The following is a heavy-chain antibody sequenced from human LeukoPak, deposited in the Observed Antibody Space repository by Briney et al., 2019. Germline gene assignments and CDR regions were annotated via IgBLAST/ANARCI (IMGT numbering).Heavy chain of an antibody. CDR2: ISWDRGSI. J-gene: IGHJ4*02. CDR1: GFTVEDYA. D-gene: IGHD1-26*01. V-gene: IGHV3-9*03. Sequence: GGSLRLSCVASGFTVEDYAMHWVRQAPGEGLEWVSVISWDRGSIGYAGSVKGRFTISRDNAKNSVYVQMNSLRAEDMALYYCANGGSYYELDYWGQGTLVTVSS. CDR3: ANGGSYYELDY.